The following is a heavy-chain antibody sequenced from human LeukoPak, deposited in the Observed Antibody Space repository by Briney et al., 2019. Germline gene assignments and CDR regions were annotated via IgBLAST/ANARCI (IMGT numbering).Heavy chain of an antibody. CDR2: ISSNGGST. D-gene: IGHD4-17*01. V-gene: IGHV3-64D*06. CDR3: VKVYYDDYYGCNAFDI. Sequence: GGSLRLSCSASGFTFSSNAMHWVRQAPGKGLEYVSVISSNGGSTYYADSVKGRFTTSRDNSKNTLYLQMSSLRAEDTAVYYCVKVYYDDYYGCNAFDIWGQGTMVSVSS. CDR1: GFTFSSNA. J-gene: IGHJ3*02.